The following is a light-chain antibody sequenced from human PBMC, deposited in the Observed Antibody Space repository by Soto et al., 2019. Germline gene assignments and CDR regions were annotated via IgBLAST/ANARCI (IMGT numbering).Light chain of an antibody. CDR1: QSVSSNY. V-gene: IGKV3-20*01. J-gene: IGKJ1*01. CDR2: GAS. CDR3: QHYGDSPRR. Sequence: EIVLTQSPGTLSLSPGERATLSCRASQSVSSNYLAWYQQKPGQAPRLLIYGASSRATGVPDRFTGSGSGTDFTLTISRLETEDFAVYYCQHYGDSPRRFGQGTKVEI.